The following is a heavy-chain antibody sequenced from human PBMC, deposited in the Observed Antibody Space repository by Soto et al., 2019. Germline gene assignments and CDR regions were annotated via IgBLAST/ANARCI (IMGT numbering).Heavy chain of an antibody. CDR3: ASRRCSGGSCYSPY. Sequence: QVQLVQSGAEVKKPGASVKVSCKASGYTFTSYDINWVRQATGQGLEWVVWMNPNNGNTGYAQKFKGRVTLTKNTSIRKAYMELSRLRSEDTAVYYCASRRCSGGSCYSPYWGQGTLGTGSS. D-gene: IGHD2-15*01. V-gene: IGHV1-8*01. CDR1: GYTFTSYD. J-gene: IGHJ4*02. CDR2: MNPNNGNT.